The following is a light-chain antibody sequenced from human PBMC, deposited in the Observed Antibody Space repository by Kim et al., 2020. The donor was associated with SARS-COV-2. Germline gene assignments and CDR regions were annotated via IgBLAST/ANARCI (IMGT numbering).Light chain of an antibody. Sequence: VSPGETATLSCRASQSISSNLAWYQQKPGQAPRLLMYGESTRATGIPARFSGSGSGTEFTLTISSLQSEDFAVYYCQQYNNWPPYTFGQGPKLEI. J-gene: IGKJ2*01. V-gene: IGKV3-15*01. CDR3: QQYNNWPPYT. CDR1: QSISSN. CDR2: GES.